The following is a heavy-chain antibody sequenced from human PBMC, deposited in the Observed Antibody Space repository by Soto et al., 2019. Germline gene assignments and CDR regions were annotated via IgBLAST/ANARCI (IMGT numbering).Heavy chain of an antibody. CDR2: IYYSGST. V-gene: IGHV4-39*01. CDR1: GGSISSSSYY. CDR3: ARQLSGFGGSYYFDY. D-gene: IGHD6-19*01. J-gene: IGHJ4*02. Sequence: SETLSLTCTVSGGSISSSSYYWGWIRQPPGKGLEWIGSIYYSGSTYYNPSLKSRVTISVDTSKNQFSLKLSSVTAADTAVYYCARQLSGFGGSYYFDYWGQGTLVTVSS.